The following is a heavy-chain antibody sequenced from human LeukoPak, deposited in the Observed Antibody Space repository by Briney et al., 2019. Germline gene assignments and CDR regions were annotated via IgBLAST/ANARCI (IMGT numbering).Heavy chain of an antibody. D-gene: IGHD2-15*01. CDR3: AKDREIGYCSGGSCLPPPYFDY. V-gene: IGHV3-23*01. CDR2: ISGSGGST. CDR1: GFTFSSYA. J-gene: IGHJ4*02. Sequence: GGSLILSCAASGFTFSSYAMSWVRQAPGKGLEWVSAISGSGGSTYYADSVKGRFTISRDNSKNTLYLQMNSLRAEDTAVYYCAKDREIGYCSGGSCLPPPYFDYWGQGTLVTVSS.